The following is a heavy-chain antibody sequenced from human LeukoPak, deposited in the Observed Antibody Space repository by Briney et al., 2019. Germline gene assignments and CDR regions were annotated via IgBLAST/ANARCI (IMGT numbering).Heavy chain of an antibody. J-gene: IGHJ6*01. CDR1: GYTFTGYY. CDR3: GRGGVLDKALRYDYGMDV. V-gene: IGHV1-2*02. Sequence: ASVTVSCKASGYTFTGYYMHWVRQAPGQGLEWMGWINPNSGGTNYAQKFQGRVTMTRDTSTSTAYMALSRLRSVDTAVYYCGRGGVLDKALRYDYGMDVWGQGATVTVSS. CDR2: INPNSGGT. D-gene: IGHD2-8*01.